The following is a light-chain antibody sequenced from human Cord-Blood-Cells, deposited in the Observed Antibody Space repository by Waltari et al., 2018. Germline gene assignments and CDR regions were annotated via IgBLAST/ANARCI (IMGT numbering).Light chain of an antibody. CDR2: EVS. CDR3: SSYTSSSTLV. Sequence: QSALTQPASVSGSPGQSTTISCTGTSSDVGGYNFVPWYQQHPGKAPKLMIYEVSKRPSGVSNRFSGSKSGNTASLTISGLQAEDEADYYGSSYTSSSTLVFGGGTKLTVL. CDR1: SSDVGGYNF. V-gene: IGLV2-14*01. J-gene: IGLJ3*02.